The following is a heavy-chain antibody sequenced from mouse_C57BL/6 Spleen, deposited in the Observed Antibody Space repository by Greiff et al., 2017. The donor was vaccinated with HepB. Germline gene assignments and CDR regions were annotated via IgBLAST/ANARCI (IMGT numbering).Heavy chain of an antibody. CDR2: ISYDGSN. CDR1: GYSITSGYY. J-gene: IGHJ3*01. Sequence: EVQLQESGPGLVKPSQSLSLTCSVTGYSITSGYYWNWIRQFPGNKLEWMGYISYDGSNNYNPSLKNRISITRDTSKNQFFLKLNSVTTEDTATYYCARALNWFWFAYWGQGTLVTVSA. D-gene: IGHD4-1*01. CDR3: ARALNWFWFAY. V-gene: IGHV3-6*01.